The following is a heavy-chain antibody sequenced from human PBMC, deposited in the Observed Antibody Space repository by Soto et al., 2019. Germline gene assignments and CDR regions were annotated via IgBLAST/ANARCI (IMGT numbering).Heavy chain of an antibody. V-gene: IGHV4-34*01. CDR2: INHNTNT. Sequence: QVHLQQWGAGLLKPSETLSLTCAVYGGSFSDTYWNWFRQPPGKGLEWIGEINHNTNTIYNPSLTSRVTISVDTSKNPFSLELTSVTAADTAVYYCARGVRLFRRSFDPWGQGTLVTVSS. CDR3: ARGVRLFRRSFDP. J-gene: IGHJ5*02. CDR1: GGSFSDTY. D-gene: IGHD2-15*01.